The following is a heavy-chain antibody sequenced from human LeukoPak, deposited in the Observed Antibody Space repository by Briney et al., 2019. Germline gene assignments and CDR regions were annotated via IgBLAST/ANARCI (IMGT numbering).Heavy chain of an antibody. D-gene: IGHD3-16*02. J-gene: IGHJ5*02. V-gene: IGHV1-18*01. Sequence: GASVKVSCKASGYTFTSYGISWVRQAPGQGLEWMGWISAYNGNTNYAQKLQARVTMTTDTSTSTAYMELRSLRSDDTAVYYCARGHYIWGSYRFNWFDPWGQGTLVTVSS. CDR3: ARGHYIWGSYRFNWFDP. CDR1: GYTFTSYG. CDR2: ISAYNGNT.